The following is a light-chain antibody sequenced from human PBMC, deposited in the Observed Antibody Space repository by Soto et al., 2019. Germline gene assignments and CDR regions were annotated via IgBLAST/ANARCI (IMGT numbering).Light chain of an antibody. V-gene: IGKV1-5*01. CDR3: QQYNSYPWT. CDR2: DAS. J-gene: IGKJ1*01. CDR1: QSINAR. Sequence: DVQKTQSPFTLSASVGDRVTITCRASQSINARLAWHQQKPGKAPKVLIYDASNLESGVPSRFSGSGSGREFTLTISSLQPDDFATYYCQQYNSYPWTFGQGTKVDIK.